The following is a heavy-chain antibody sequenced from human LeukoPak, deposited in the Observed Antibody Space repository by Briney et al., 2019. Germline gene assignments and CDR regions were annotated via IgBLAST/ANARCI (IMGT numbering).Heavy chain of an antibody. Sequence: PGGSLRLSCAASGFTFSSYGMHWVRQAPGKGLEGVPFISYDGSNKYFADSVKGRFTISRDNSENTLHLQMNSVRAEDTAVYYCAKGRSSSSLYYLDYWGQGTLVTVSS. CDR2: ISYDGSNK. V-gene: IGHV3-30*18. CDR1: GFTFSSYG. CDR3: AKGRSSSSLYYLDY. J-gene: IGHJ4*02. D-gene: IGHD6-13*01.